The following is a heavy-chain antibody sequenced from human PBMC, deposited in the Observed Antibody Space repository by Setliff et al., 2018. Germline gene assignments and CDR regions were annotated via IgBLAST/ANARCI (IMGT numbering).Heavy chain of an antibody. V-gene: IGHV4-34*01. J-gene: IGHJ4*02. D-gene: IGHD2-8*02. CDR1: GGSFRGFY. Sequence: SETLSLTCAVYGGSFRGFYWTWIRQPPGKGLEWIGEINHSGSSVYNPSLESRVSISVDTSKNQISLNLNSVTVADTAVHYCARQIRPGIALTGGLDYWGQGALVTVSS. CDR3: ARQIRPGIALTGGLDY. CDR2: INHSGSS.